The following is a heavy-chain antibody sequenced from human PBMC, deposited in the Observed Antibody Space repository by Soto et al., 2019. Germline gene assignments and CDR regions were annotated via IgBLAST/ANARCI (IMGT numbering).Heavy chain of an antibody. D-gene: IGHD3-10*01. Sequence: QVQLVESGGGVVQPGRSLRLSCAASGFTFSSYGMHWVRQAPGKGLEWVAVISYDGSNKYYADSVKGRFTISRDNSKNTLYLQMNSRRAEDTAVYYCAKSSPGYYYGMDVWGQGTTVTVSS. CDR2: ISYDGSNK. CDR1: GFTFSSYG. CDR3: AKSSPGYYYGMDV. V-gene: IGHV3-30*18. J-gene: IGHJ6*02.